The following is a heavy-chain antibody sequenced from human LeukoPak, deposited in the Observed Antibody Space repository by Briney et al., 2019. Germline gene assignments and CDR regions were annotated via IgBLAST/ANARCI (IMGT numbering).Heavy chain of an antibody. CDR2: IYNSGST. Sequence: SETLSLTCAVSGYSISSGYFWGWIRQPPGKGLEWIGTIYNSGSTYYNPSLKSRVTISVDTSKNQFSLKLSSVTAADTAVYYCARSRIVGAPRRAFDIWGQGTMVTVSS. V-gene: IGHV4-38-2*01. D-gene: IGHD1-26*01. J-gene: IGHJ3*02. CDR1: GYSISSGYF. CDR3: ARSRIVGAPRRAFDI.